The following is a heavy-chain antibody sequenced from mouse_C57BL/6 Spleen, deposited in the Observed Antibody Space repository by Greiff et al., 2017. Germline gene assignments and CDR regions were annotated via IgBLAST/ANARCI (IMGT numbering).Heavy chain of an antibody. CDR2: IDPSDSYT. J-gene: IGHJ3*01. CDR1: GYTFTSYW. CDR3: ARGDTTVVEGFAY. Sequence: VQLQQPGAELVMPGASVKLSCKASGYTFTSYWMHWVKQRPGQGLEWIGEIDPSDSYTNYNQKFKGKSTLTVDKSSSTAYMQLSSLTSEDSAVYYCARGDTTVVEGFAYWGQGTLVTVSA. V-gene: IGHV1-69*01. D-gene: IGHD1-1*01.